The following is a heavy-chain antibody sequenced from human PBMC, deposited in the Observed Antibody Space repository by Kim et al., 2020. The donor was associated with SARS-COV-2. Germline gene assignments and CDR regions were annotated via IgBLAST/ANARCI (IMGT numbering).Heavy chain of an antibody. J-gene: IGHJ6*01. CDR1: GFTFSSYG. CDR3: AKLIVGATLYYYGMDV. Sequence: GGSLRLSCAASGFTFSSYGMHWVRQAPGKGLEWVAVISYDGSNKYYADSVKGRFTISRDNSKNTLYLQMNSLRAEDTAVYYCAKLIVGATLYYYGMDVWG. V-gene: IGHV3-30*18. CDR2: ISYDGSNK. D-gene: IGHD1-26*01.